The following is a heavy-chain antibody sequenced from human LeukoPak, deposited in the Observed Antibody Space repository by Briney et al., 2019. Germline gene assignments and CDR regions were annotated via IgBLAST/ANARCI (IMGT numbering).Heavy chain of an antibody. J-gene: IGHJ4*02. D-gene: IGHD6-19*01. CDR3: ATGSTAVAGTKY. Sequence: GGSLRLSRAASGFTFSTHGMNWVRQAPGKGLEWVSTISRSGDITYYADSVKGRFTISRDNSKNTLYLQMNSLRAEDTAIYYCATGSTAVAGTKYWGQGILVTVSS. CDR1: GFTFSTHG. V-gene: IGHV3-23*01. CDR2: ISRSGDIT.